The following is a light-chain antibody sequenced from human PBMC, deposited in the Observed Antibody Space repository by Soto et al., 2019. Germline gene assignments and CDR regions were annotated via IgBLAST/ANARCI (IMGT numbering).Light chain of an antibody. J-gene: IGKJ1*01. CDR3: QQYNDYSTWT. CDR2: DAS. V-gene: IGKV1-5*01. Sequence: DIQMTQSPSTLSASVGDRVTITCRASQSVNNRLAWYQQKPGKVPKVLIYDASSLTSGVPSRFSGSGSGREFTLTISTLQPHDFGTYFCQQYNDYSTWTFGQGTKVDIK. CDR1: QSVNNR.